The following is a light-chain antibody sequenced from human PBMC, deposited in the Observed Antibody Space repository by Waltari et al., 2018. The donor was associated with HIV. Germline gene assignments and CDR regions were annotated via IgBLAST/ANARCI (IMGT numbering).Light chain of an antibody. CDR2: GNS. CDR3: HPYDGSLSAYVV. V-gene: IGLV1-40*01. Sequence: QSVLTQPPSVSGAPGQRVTISCTGSSSNIGAGYDVHWYQQPPGTAPKLLIYGNSNRPSGVPDLFSGSKSGTSASLAITGLQAEDEADYYCHPYDGSLSAYVVFGGGTKLTVL. CDR1: SSNIGAGYD. J-gene: IGLJ2*01.